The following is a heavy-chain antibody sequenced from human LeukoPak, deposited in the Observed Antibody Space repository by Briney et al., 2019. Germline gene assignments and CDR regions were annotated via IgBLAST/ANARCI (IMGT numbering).Heavy chain of an antibody. J-gene: IGHJ4*02. V-gene: IGHV5-51*01. Sequence: GESLKISCKGSGYIFSSYWIGWVRQMPGKGLEWMGVIYPGDSDTRYSPSFQGQVTISADKSISTAYLQWSSLKASDTAMYCCVRQFTIDSSGYYHDYWGQGTLVTVSS. CDR3: VRQFTIDSSGYYHDY. CDR2: IYPGDSDT. D-gene: IGHD3-22*01. CDR1: GYIFSSYW.